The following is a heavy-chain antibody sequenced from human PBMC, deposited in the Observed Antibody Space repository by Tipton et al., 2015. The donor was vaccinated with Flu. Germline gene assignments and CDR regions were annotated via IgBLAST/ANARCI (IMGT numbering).Heavy chain of an antibody. J-gene: IGHJ4*02. CDR3: ARCDTSMVTVDY. CDR2: IYYSGST. Sequence: TLSLTCAVYGGSFSGYYWGWIRQPPGKGLEWIGSIYYSGSTYYNPSLKSRVTISVDTSKNQFSLKLSSVTAADTAMYYCARCDTSMVTVDYWGQGTLVTVSS. D-gene: IGHD5-18*01. CDR1: GGSFSGYY. V-gene: IGHV4-39*01.